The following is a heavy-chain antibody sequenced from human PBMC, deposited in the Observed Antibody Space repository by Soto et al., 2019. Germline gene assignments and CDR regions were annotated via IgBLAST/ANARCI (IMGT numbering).Heavy chain of an antibody. J-gene: IGHJ4*01. CDR1: GFTFSDYY. V-gene: IGHV3-11*06. CDR3: ARGVRSSSWFDY. Sequence: QVQLVESGGGLVKPGGSLRLSCAASGFTFSDYYMSWIRQAPGKGLEWVSYISSSSSYTNYADSVKGRFTISRDNAKNSLYLQMNSLRAEDTAVYYCARGVRSSSWFDYWGHGTLVTVSS. CDR2: ISSSSSYT. D-gene: IGHD6-13*01.